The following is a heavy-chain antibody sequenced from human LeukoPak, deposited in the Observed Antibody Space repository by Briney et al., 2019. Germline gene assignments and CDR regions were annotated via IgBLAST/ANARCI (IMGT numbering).Heavy chain of an antibody. CDR2: ISGYNGNT. D-gene: IGHD2-8*01. V-gene: IGHV1-18*01. CDR3: ARVGKYEK. CDR1: GYNFTRYG. Sequence: ASVKVSCKASGYNFTRYGISWVRQAPGQGFEWMGWISGYNGNTNYARKLQGRVTMTTDTSTSTAHMELRSLRSDDTAVYYCARVGKYEKWGQGTLVTVSS. J-gene: IGHJ4*02.